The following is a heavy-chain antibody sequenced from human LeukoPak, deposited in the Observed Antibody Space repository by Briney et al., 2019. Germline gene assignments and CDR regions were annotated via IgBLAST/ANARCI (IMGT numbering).Heavy chain of an antibody. CDR3: AKDLAYCGGDCSSPFDY. CDR1: GFTFSSYA. V-gene: IGHV3-23*01. J-gene: IGHJ4*02. CDR2: ISGSGGST. Sequence: GGSLRLSCEASGFTFSSYAMSWVRQAPGKGLEWVSAISGSGGSTYYADSVKGRFTISRDNSKNTLYLQMNSLRAEDTAVYYCAKDLAYCGGDCSSPFDYWGQGTMVTVSS. D-gene: IGHD2-21*02.